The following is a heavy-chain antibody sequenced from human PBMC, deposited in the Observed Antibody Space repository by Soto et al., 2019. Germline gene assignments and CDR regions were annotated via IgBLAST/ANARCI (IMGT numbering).Heavy chain of an antibody. CDR3: AREGYCSATSCYLDAFDI. CDR1: GFTFSRYS. J-gene: IGHJ3*02. D-gene: IGHD2-2*01. CDR2: ISSSSSSI. Sequence: PGGSLRLSCAASGFTFSRYSMNWVRQAPGKGLEWVSYISSSSSSIYYADSVRGRFTISRDNAKNSLYLQMNSLRAEDTAVYYCAREGYCSATSCYLDAFDIWGQGTMVTVSS. V-gene: IGHV3-48*01.